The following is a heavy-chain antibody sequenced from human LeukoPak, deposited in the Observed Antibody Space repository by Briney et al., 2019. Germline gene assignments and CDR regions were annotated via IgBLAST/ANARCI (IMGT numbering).Heavy chain of an antibody. Sequence: SETLSLTCTVSGASFSSFTYSWGWIRHPPGKGLEWIGYMYYSGSTNYNPSLKSRVTISVDTSKNQFSLKLSSVTAADTAVYYCARQLGYCSRTSCYPWFDPWGQGTLVTVSS. V-gene: IGHV4-61*05. CDR1: GASFSSFTYS. CDR2: MYYSGST. CDR3: ARQLGYCSRTSCYPWFDP. D-gene: IGHD2-2*01. J-gene: IGHJ5*02.